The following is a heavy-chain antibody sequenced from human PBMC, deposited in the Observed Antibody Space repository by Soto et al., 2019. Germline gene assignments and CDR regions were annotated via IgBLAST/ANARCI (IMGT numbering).Heavy chain of an antibody. CDR3: VRNGYYSLDY. CDR2: IHHSGGT. D-gene: IGHD3-3*01. Sequence: QVQLQELGPGLVKPSGTLSLTCAVSGDSISSHDWWSWVRQPPNKGLEWIAEIHHSGGTNYNPSLMSRATISVDNSKNQFSLKLISATAADMGVYYCVRNGYYSLDYWGQGTLVSVSS. CDR1: GDSISSHDW. J-gene: IGHJ4*02. V-gene: IGHV4-4*02.